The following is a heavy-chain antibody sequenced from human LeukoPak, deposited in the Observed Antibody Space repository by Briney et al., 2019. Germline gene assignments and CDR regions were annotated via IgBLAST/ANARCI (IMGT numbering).Heavy chain of an antibody. Sequence: SGPTLVNPTPTLTLTCTFSGFSLSTNGMSVTWVRQPPGKALEWLARIDWDDDKYSSASLKTRLTISKDTSKNQVVLTMTNMDPVDAATYFCARCIAVTGTLDYWGQGALVTVSS. CDR2: IDWDDDK. CDR3: ARCIAVTGTLDY. J-gene: IGHJ4*02. D-gene: IGHD1-7*01. V-gene: IGHV2-70*11. CDR1: GFSLSTNGMS.